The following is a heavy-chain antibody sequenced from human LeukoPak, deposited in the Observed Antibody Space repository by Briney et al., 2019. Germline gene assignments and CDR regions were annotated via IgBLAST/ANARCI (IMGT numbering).Heavy chain of an antibody. CDR3: AKERGLVEIEPCDY. CDR1: GFTFSSYA. Sequence: PGGSLRLSCAASGFTFSSYAMSWVRQAPGKGLEWVSAISGSGGSTYYADSVKGRFTISRDNSKNTLYLQMNSLRAGDTAVYYCAKERGLVEIEPCDYWGQGTLVIVSS. D-gene: IGHD5-24*01. CDR2: ISGSGGST. J-gene: IGHJ4*02. V-gene: IGHV3-23*01.